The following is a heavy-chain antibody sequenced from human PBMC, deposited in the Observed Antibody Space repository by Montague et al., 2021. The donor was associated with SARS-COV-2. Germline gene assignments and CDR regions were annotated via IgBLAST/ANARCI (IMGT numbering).Heavy chain of an antibody. Sequence: SETLSLTCTVSGGSISTYYYWCWFRQPPGKGRVWIGSIYYGGSTXYNPSPKSRLTISVDTSMNHFSLKLSSVTAADTAVYYCARDQGVYCSGGSCYNFDYWGQGTMVTVSS. CDR3: ARDQGVYCSGGSCYNFDY. CDR2: IYYGGST. J-gene: IGHJ4*02. V-gene: IGHV4-39*02. CDR1: GGSISTYYY. D-gene: IGHD2-15*01.